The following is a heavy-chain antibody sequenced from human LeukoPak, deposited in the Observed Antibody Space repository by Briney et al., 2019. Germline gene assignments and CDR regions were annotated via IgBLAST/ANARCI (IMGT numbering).Heavy chain of an antibody. CDR3: ARDRSSGWGIDY. J-gene: IGHJ4*02. V-gene: IGHV3-66*01. D-gene: IGHD6-19*01. CDR1: GFTVSSNY. CDR2: IHNGGST. Sequence: PGGSLRLSCAASGFTVSSNYMSWVRQAPGKGLEWVSVIHNGGSTSYADSVKGRFTISRDNSKNTLYLQMDSLRAEDTAVYYCARDRSSGWGIDYWGQGTLVTVSS.